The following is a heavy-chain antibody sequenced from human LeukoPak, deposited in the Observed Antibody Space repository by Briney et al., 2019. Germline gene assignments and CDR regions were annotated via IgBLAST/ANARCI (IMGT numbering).Heavy chain of an antibody. CDR2: INPNSGGT. Sequence: ASVKVSCKASGYTFTGYYMHWVRQAPGQGLEWMIWINPNSGGTNYAQKFQGRVTMTRDTSISTAYMELSRLRSDDTAVYYCATALGYYDISGYYYGWGQGTLLTVSS. J-gene: IGHJ4*02. V-gene: IGHV1-2*02. CDR1: GYTFTGYY. CDR3: ATALGYYDISGYYYG. D-gene: IGHD3-22*01.